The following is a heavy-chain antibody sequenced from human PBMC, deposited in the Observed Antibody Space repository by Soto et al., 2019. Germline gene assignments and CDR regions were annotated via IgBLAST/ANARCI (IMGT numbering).Heavy chain of an antibody. CDR2: IYSSGGT. J-gene: IGHJ4*02. V-gene: IGHV4-59*01. CDR3: ARRLKYGSGRRPAYYFDY. CDR1: GGSISSYY. Sequence: SETLSLTCTVSGGSISSYYWSWIRQPPGKGLEWIGHIYSSGGTNYNPSLKSRVTISVDTSKNQFSLKLRSVTAADTAVYYCARRLKYGSGRRPAYYFDYWGQGTLVTVS. D-gene: IGHD3-10*01.